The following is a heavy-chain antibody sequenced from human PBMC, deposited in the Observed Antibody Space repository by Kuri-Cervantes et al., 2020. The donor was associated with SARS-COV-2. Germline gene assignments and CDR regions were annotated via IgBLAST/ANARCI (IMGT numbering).Heavy chain of an antibody. CDR2: IIPIFGTA. Sequence: SVKVSCKASGGTSSSYAISWVRQAPGQGLEWMGGIIPIFGTANYAQKFQGRVTITTDESTSTAYMELSSLRSEDTAVYYCARDLTDSSSWYLYWFDPWGQGTLVTVSS. J-gene: IGHJ5*02. CDR3: ARDLTDSSSWYLYWFDP. D-gene: IGHD6-13*01. CDR1: GGTSSSYA. V-gene: IGHV1-69*05.